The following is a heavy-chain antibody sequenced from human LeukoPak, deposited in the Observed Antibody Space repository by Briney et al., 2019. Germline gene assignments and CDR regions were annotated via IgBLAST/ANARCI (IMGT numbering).Heavy chain of an antibody. CDR3: AKDVGVTSRYWFDP. V-gene: IGHV3-23*01. J-gene: IGHJ5*02. CDR1: GFTFSSYA. CDR2: ISGSGGSP. D-gene: IGHD1-26*01. Sequence: PGGSLRLSCAASGFTFSSYAMSWVRQAPGKGLEWVSAISGSGGSPHYAESVKGRFTISRDNSKSTLYLQMNSLRAEDTAVFYCAKDVGVTSRYWFDPWGQGTQVTVSS.